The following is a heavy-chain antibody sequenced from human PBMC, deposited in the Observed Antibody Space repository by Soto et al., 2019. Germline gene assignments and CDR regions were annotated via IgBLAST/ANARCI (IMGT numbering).Heavy chain of an antibody. V-gene: IGHV4-34*01. D-gene: IGHD3-3*01. CDR3: GPRITLFRLLLPPFDP. J-gene: IGHJ5*02. CDR2: INHTGGT. CDR1: GGSVNGYY. Sequence: PSETLSLTCAVYGGSVNGYYWNWIRQPPGKGREWIGEINHTGGTHYNPSLKSRVTMSVDTSKNQFSLRLSSVTATDTAIYYCGPRITLFRLLLPPFDPWGQGTQVTVSS.